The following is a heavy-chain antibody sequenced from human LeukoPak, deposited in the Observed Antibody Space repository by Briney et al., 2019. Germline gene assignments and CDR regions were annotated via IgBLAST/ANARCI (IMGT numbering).Heavy chain of an antibody. CDR1: GFTFSTYG. CDR3: ARGPNPLVAPGGFWYFDL. CDR2: LRYDGSNE. V-gene: IGHV3-30*02. J-gene: IGHJ2*01. Sequence: GGSLRLSCVTSGFTFSTYGMHWVRQAPGKGLEWVAFLRYDGSNEFYADSVKGRFTISRDNAKNSLYLQMNSLRAEDTAVYYCARGPNPLVAPGGFWYFDLWGRGTLVTVSS. D-gene: IGHD5-12*01.